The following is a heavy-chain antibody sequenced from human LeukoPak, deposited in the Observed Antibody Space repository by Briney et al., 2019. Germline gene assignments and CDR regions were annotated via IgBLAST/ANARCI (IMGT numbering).Heavy chain of an antibody. J-gene: IGHJ4*02. Sequence: GGSLRLSCTASGFTFADYVMSWVRQAPGKGLEWVGFIGSKPYGGTTEYAASVIGRFIISRDDSESIAYLQMNSLTTEDTAVYYCTRNAKPYYYDSSAYHYWGQGTLVTVSS. D-gene: IGHD3-22*01. CDR3: TRNAKPYYYDSSAYHY. CDR1: GFTFADYV. CDR2: IGSKPYGGTT. V-gene: IGHV3-49*04.